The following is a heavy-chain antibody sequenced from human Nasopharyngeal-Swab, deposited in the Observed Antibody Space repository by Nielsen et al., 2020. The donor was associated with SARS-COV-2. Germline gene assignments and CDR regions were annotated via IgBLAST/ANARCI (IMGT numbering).Heavy chain of an antibody. J-gene: IGHJ4*02. CDR3: ARFMPTAMATYWDY. V-gene: IGHV4-34*01. CDR2: INHSGST. CDR1: GGSFSGYY. D-gene: IGHD5-18*01. Sequence: SQTLSLTCAVYGGSFSGYYWSWIRQPPEKGLEWIGEINHSGSTNYNPPLKSRVTISVDTSKNQFSLKLSSVTAADTAVYYCARFMPTAMATYWDYWGQGTLVTVSS.